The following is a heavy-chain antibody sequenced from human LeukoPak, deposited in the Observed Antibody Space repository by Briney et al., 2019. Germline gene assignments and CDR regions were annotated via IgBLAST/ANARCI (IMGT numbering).Heavy chain of an antibody. V-gene: IGHV3-74*03. CDR2: IKTDGSST. D-gene: IGHD3-22*01. CDR3: AREWAYYYGSSGYFDY. Sequence: GGSLRLSCAASGFTFSSYWMHWARQTPGKGLMWVSRIKTDGSSTTYADSVKGRFTVSRDNAKNSLFLQMSSLRAEDTAVYFCAREWAYYYGSSGYFDYWGQGTLVTVSS. J-gene: IGHJ4*02. CDR1: GFTFSSYW.